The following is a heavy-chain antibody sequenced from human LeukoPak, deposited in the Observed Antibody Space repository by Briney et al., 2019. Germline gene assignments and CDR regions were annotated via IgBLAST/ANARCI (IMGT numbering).Heavy chain of an antibody. D-gene: IGHD3-16*01. V-gene: IGHV1-3*01. Sequence: ASVKVSCKASGYTFTSYAMHWVRQAPGQRLEWMGWINAGNGNTKYSQKFQGRVTITRDTSASTAYMELSSLRSEDTAVYYCARDWGSSATPYAYWGQGTLVTVSS. CDR1: GYTFTSYA. CDR2: INAGNGNT. CDR3: ARDWGSSATPYAY. J-gene: IGHJ4*02.